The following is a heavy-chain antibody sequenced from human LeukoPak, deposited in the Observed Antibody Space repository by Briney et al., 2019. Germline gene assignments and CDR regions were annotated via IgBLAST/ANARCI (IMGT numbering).Heavy chain of an antibody. CDR3: AREDIVVVVAATVGYFQH. V-gene: IGHV4-4*07. D-gene: IGHD2-15*01. J-gene: IGHJ1*01. CDR1: GGSISSYY. CDR2: IYTRGST. Sequence: KPSETLSLTCTVSGGSISSYYWSWIRQPAGKGLEWIGRIYTRGSTNYNPSLKSRVTMSVDTSKNQFSLKLSSVTAADTAVYYCAREDIVVVVAATVGYFQHWGQGTLVTVSS.